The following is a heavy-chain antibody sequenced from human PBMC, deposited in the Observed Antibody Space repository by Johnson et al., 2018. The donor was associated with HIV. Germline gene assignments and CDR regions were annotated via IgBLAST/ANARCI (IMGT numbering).Heavy chain of an antibody. V-gene: IGHV3-9*01. D-gene: IGHD6-6*01. CDR1: GFTFDDYA. CDR2: ISWNSGSI. CDR3: ARDITAARPSAFDI. Sequence: VESGGGLVQPGRSLRLSCAASGFTFDDYAMHWVRQAPGKGLEWVSGISWNSGSIGYEDSVKGRFTISRDNSKNTLYLQMNSLRAEETAVYYCARDITAARPSAFDIWGQGTMVTVSS. J-gene: IGHJ3*02.